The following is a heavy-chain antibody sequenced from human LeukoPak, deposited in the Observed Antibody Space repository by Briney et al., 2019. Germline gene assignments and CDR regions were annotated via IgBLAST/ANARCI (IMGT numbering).Heavy chain of an antibody. Sequence: GGSLRLSCAASGFTFRSYAMSWVRQAPGKGLEWVAVISYDGSNKYYADSVKGRFTISRDNSKNTLYLQMNSLRAEDTAVYYCARTLGYCSSTSCPAADPWGQGTLVTVSS. D-gene: IGHD2-2*01. J-gene: IGHJ5*02. CDR3: ARTLGYCSSTSCPAADP. CDR1: GFTFRSYA. V-gene: IGHV3-30-3*01. CDR2: ISYDGSNK.